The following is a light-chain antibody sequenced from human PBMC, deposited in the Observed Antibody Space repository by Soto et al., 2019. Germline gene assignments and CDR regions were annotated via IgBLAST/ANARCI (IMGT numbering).Light chain of an antibody. CDR1: QSVSSY. CDR2: EAS. V-gene: IGKV3-11*01. J-gene: IGKJ3*01. CDR3: QQRSNWLFT. Sequence: EIVLTQSPATLSLSPGEGATLSRRASQSVSSYLAWYQHKPGQAPRLLISEASNRATGVPDRFSGSGSGTDFTLTISSLEPEDFAVYYCQQRSNWLFTFGPGTKVDLK.